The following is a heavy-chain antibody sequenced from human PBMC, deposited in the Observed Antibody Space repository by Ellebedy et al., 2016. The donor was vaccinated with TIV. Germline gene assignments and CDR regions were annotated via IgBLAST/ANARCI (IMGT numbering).Heavy chain of an antibody. CDR3: AKDLQWELLYGMDV. CDR1: GFTFSSYW. D-gene: IGHD1-26*01. CDR2: IYSSGGT. J-gene: IGHJ6*02. Sequence: GGSLRLSCAASGFTFSSYWMSWVRQAPGRGLEWVSTIYSSGGTYYAGSVKGRFTISRDNAKNSLYLQMNSLRAEDTALYYCAKDLQWELLYGMDVWGQGTTVTVSS. V-gene: IGHV3-53*05.